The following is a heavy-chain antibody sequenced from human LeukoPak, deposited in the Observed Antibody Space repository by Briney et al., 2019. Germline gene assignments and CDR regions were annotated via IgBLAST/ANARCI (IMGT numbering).Heavy chain of an antibody. CDR3: ARGGVTIFGVVINEEYYFDY. CDR1: GGSFSGYY. D-gene: IGHD3-3*01. CDR2: INHSGST. Sequence: SETLSLTCAVYGGSFSGYYWSWIRQPPGKGLEWIGEINHSGSTNYNPSLMSRVAMSVDTSKNQFSLNLRSVAAADTAVYYCARGGVTIFGVVINEEYYFDYWGQGTLVTVSS. J-gene: IGHJ4*02. V-gene: IGHV4-34*01.